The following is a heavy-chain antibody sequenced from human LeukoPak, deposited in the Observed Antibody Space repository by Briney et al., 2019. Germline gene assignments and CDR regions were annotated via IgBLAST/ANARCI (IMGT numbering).Heavy chain of an antibody. V-gene: IGHV3-7*01. CDR1: GFTFSSYW. CDR3: ASSTGDTVATIHYYYYGMDV. D-gene: IGHD5-12*01. Sequence: GGSLRLYCAASGFTFSSYWMSWVRQAPGKGLEWVANIKQDGSEKYYVDSVKGRFTISRDNAKNSLYLQMNSLRAEDTAVYYCASSTGDTVATIHYYYYGMDVWGQGTTVTVSS. CDR2: IKQDGSEK. J-gene: IGHJ6*02.